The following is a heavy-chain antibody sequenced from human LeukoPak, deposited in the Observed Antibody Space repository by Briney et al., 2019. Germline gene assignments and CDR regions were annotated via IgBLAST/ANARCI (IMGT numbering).Heavy chain of an antibody. J-gene: IGHJ4*02. CDR2: VSASGFTT. V-gene: IGHV3-23*01. CDR3: AKGGRGTYYADS. Sequence: GSLRLSCAAAGFMFSNYVMYWVRQAPGKGLEWVSVVSASGFTTDYADSVKGRFTISRDNSKNTLYLQMNSLRAEDTAVYYCAKGGRGTYYADSWGQGTLVTVSS. D-gene: IGHD3-16*01. CDR1: GFMFSNYV.